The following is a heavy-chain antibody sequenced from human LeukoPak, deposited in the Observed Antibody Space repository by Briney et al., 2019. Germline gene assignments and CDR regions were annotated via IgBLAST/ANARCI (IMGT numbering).Heavy chain of an antibody. Sequence: APGKVSCKAAGYTFTSYGISCVRQAPGQGLEWMGWISAYNGNTNYAQKLQGRVTMTTDTSTSRAYMELRSLRSDDTAVYYCARDQTVTYYYDSSGYWGQGTLVTVSS. CDR3: ARDQTVTYYYDSSGY. V-gene: IGHV1-18*01. D-gene: IGHD3-22*01. CDR1: GYTFTSYG. CDR2: ISAYNGNT. J-gene: IGHJ4*02.